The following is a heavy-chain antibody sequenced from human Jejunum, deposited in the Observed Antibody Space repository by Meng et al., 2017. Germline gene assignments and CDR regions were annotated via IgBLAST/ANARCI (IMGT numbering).Heavy chain of an antibody. J-gene: IGHJ4*02. CDR2: INMDSSRT. D-gene: IGHD1-26*01. CDR1: GFTFNNYW. V-gene: IGHV3-74*01. CDR3: AGERWEKSYAW. Sequence: VQVGGSGVCLVQPGGSLRLACGASGFTFNNYWMHWVRQAPGKGRVWVSRINMDSSRTVYAESVKGRFTISRDNAMNMVYLQMNGLRAEDTAVYYCAGERWEKSYAWWGQGTLVTVSS.